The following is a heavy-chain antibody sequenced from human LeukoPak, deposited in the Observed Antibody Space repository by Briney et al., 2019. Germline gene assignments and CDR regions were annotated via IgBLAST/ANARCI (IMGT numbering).Heavy chain of an antibody. V-gene: IGHV3-48*01. Sequence: GGSLRLSCAASGFSFNNYVMSWVRQAPGKGLEWVSYISSSSSTIYYADSVKGRFTISRDNAKNSLYLQMNSLRAEDTAVYYCAREYDSSGYYLAPYYYYGMDVWGQGTTVTVSS. D-gene: IGHD3-22*01. CDR3: AREYDSSGYYLAPYYYYGMDV. CDR2: ISSSSSTI. CDR1: GFSFNNYV. J-gene: IGHJ6*02.